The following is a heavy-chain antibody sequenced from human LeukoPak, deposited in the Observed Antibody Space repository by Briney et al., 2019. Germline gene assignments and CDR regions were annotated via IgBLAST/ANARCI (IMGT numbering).Heavy chain of an antibody. Sequence: GGSLRLSCTASGFTFRSYEMIWVRQAAGKGLEWVAYINGGGSRMLYADSVKGRFTISRDDAKNSLYLRMNSLRTEDTGVYSCARESDSGGYRFDYWGQGSLVTVSS. D-gene: IGHD3-22*01. CDR1: GFTFRSYE. CDR2: INGGGSRM. J-gene: IGHJ4*02. CDR3: ARESDSGGYRFDY. V-gene: IGHV3-48*03.